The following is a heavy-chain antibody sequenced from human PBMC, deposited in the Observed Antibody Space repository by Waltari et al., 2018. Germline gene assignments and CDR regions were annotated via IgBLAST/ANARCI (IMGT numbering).Heavy chain of an antibody. V-gene: IGHV3-30*02. D-gene: IGHD1-26*01. CDR3: AKVRSTGYFDY. CDR1: GFTFSSYG. CDR2: IRYDGSNK. J-gene: IGHJ4*02. Sequence: QVQLVESGGGVVQPGGSLRLSCAASGFTFSSYGMHWVRQAPGKGLEWVAFIRYDGSNKYYADSVKGRFTISRDNSKNTLYLQMNSLRAEDTAVYYCAKVRSTGYFDYWGQGTLVTVSS.